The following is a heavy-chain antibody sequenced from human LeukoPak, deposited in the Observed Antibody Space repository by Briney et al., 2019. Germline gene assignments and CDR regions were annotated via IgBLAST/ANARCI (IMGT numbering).Heavy chain of an antibody. CDR1: GYTFTGYY. CDR3: AREISGYYRDWYFDL. Sequence: ASVKVSCKASGYTFTGYYMHWVRQAPGHGLEWMGRVNPNSGGTNYAQKFQGRVTMTRDTSISTAYMELSRLRSDDTAVYYCAREISGYYRDWYFDLWGRGTLVTVSS. V-gene: IGHV1-2*06. CDR2: VNPNSGGT. D-gene: IGHD3-22*01. J-gene: IGHJ2*01.